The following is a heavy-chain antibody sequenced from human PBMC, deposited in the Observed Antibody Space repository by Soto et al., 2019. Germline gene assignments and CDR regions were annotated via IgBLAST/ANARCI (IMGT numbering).Heavy chain of an antibody. V-gene: IGHV3-30*18. Sequence: QVHLVESGGGVVQPGRSLRLSCAASGFSFRYYGMQWLRQAPGKGLEWVAVISFDGSERYYADSVKGRFTITRDNSQNTLYLQMNSLRTEDTAIYYCANGLGGRGYTDGSAYWGQGTRVTVSS. D-gene: IGHD3-10*01. J-gene: IGHJ4*02. CDR3: ANGLGGRGYTDGSAY. CDR1: GFSFRYYG. CDR2: ISFDGSER.